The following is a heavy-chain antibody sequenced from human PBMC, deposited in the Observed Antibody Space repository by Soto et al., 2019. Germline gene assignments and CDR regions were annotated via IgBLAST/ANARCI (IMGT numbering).Heavy chain of an antibody. D-gene: IGHD3-16*01. J-gene: IGHJ6*02. CDR3: ASMITFGGAFDF. CDR1: GYTFTSYA. Sequence: ASVKVSCKASGYTFTSYAMHWVRQAPGQRLEWMGWINAGNGNTKYSQKFQGRVTITRDTSASTAYMELSSLRSEDTAVYYCASMITFGGAFDFWGQGTTVTVSS. CDR2: INAGNGNT. V-gene: IGHV1-3*01.